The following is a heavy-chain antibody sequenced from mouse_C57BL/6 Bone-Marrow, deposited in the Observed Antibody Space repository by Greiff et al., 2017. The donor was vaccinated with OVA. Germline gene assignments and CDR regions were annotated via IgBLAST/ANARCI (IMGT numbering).Heavy chain of an antibody. CDR1: GYTFTDYY. CDR3: AKGGYYGSRSYWYFDV. D-gene: IGHD1-1*01. Sequence: VQLQQSGPELVKPGASVKISCKASGYTFTDYYMNWVKQSHGKSLEWIGDINPNNGGTSYNQSFTGKATLTVDKSSSTAYMELRSLTSEDSAVYYCAKGGYYGSRSYWYFDVWGTGTTVTVSS. V-gene: IGHV1-26*01. J-gene: IGHJ1*03. CDR2: INPNNGGT.